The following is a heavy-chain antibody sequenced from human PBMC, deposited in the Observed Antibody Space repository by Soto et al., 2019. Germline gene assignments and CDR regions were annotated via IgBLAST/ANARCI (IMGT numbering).Heavy chain of an antibody. CDR1: GFTFSSYS. D-gene: IGHD2-15*01. J-gene: IGHJ4*02. CDR3: ARDWSGGFCSGGSCSGTDY. CDR2: ISSSSSTI. V-gene: IGHV3-48*01. Sequence: EVQLVESGGGLVQPGGSLRLSCAASGFTFSSYSMNWVRQAPGKGLEWVSYISSSSSTIYYADSVKGRFTISRDNAKNSLYRQMNGLGAEDTAVYYCARDWSGGFCSGGSCSGTDYWGQGTLVTVSS.